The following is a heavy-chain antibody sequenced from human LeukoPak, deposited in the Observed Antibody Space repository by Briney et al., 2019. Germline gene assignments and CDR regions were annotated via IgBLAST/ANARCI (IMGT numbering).Heavy chain of an antibody. CDR2: IYYSGST. Sequence: SETLSLTCTVSGGSISSSSYYWGWIRQPPGKGLEWIGSIYYSGSTYYNPSLKSRVTISVDTSKNQFSLKLSSVTAADTAVYYCARTKEYNWNYRYYFDYWGQGTLVTVSS. J-gene: IGHJ4*02. CDR1: GGSISSSSYY. V-gene: IGHV4-39*01. D-gene: IGHD1-7*01. CDR3: ARTKEYNWNYRYYFDY.